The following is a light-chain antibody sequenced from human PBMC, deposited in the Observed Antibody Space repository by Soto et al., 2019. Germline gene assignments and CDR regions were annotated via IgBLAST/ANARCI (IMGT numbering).Light chain of an antibody. J-gene: IGLJ1*01. CDR1: SSDIGDYNY. V-gene: IGLV2-8*01. CDR3: SSYAGSNYDV. Sequence: QSALTQPPSASGSPGQSVTISCTGTSSDIGDYNYVSWYQQHPGKAPKLMIYEVSKRPSGVPDRFSGSKSGNTASLTVSGLQAEDEADYYCSSYAGSNYDVFGTGTKLTVL. CDR2: EVS.